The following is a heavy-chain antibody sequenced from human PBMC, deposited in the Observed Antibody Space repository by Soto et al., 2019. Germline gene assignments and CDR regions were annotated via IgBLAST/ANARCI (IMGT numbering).Heavy chain of an antibody. J-gene: IGHJ5*02. CDR1: GYTFNSYY. D-gene: IGHD6-6*01. Sequence: ASVKVSCKASGYTFNSYYMHWVRQAPGQGLEWMGIINPSGGSTSYAQKFQGRVTMTRDTSTSTVYMELSSLRSEDTAVYYCARDNSEYSSHPGAFDPWGQGTLVTVSS. CDR2: INPSGGST. CDR3: ARDNSEYSSHPGAFDP. V-gene: IGHV1-46*02.